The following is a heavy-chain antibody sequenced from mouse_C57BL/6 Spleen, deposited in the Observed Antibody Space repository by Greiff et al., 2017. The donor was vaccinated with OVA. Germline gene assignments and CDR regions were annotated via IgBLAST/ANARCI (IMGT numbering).Heavy chain of an antibody. V-gene: IGHV5-16*01. CDR1: GFTFSDYY. J-gene: IGHJ4*01. Sequence: EVQVVESEGGLVQPGSSMKLSCTASGFTFSDYYMAWVRQVPEKGLEWVANINYDGSSTYYLDSLKSRFIISRDNAKNILYLQMSSLKSEDTATYYCGRGQLRRGYYAMDYWGQGTSVTVSS. CDR2: INYDGSST. CDR3: GRGQLRRGYYAMDY. D-gene: IGHD2-4*01.